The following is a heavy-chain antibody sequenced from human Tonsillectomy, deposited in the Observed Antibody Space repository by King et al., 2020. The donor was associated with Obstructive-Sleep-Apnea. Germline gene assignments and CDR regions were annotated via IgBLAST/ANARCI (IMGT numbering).Heavy chain of an antibody. V-gene: IGHV3-74*01. CDR2: MNNDASRT. D-gene: IGHD5-12*01. J-gene: IGHJ4*02. CDR1: GFNFRTYW. Sequence: VQLVESGGGLVQPGGSLRLSCVASGFNFRTYWMHWVRQAPGKGLVWVSRMNNDASRTDYADSVKGRCTISRDNAKDTLYLQMNSLSPEDTAVYYCARARGGGYAFDSWGRGTLVTVSS. CDR3: ARARGGGYAFDS.